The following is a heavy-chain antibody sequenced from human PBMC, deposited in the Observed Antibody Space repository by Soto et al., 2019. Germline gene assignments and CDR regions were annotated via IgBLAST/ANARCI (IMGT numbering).Heavy chain of an antibody. V-gene: IGHV4-34*01. J-gene: IGHJ6*02. CDR3: ARQGIVAYYGMDV. CDR2: INHSGST. Sequence: SETLSLTCAVYGGSFSGYYWSWIRQPPGKGLEWIGEINHSGSTNYNPSLKSRVTISVDTSKNQFSLKLSSVTAADTAVYYCARQGIVAYYGMDVWGQGTTVTVSS. CDR1: GGSFSGYY. D-gene: IGHD1-26*01.